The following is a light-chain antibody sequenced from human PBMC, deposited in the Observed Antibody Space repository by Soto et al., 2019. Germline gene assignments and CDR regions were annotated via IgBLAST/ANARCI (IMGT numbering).Light chain of an antibody. J-gene: IGLJ3*02. CDR3: QSYDSSLSGSGV. Sequence: QSVLTQPPSVSGAPGQRVTISCTGNSSNIGAGYDVHWYQQLPGTAPKLLIHGNSNRPSGVPDRISGFKSGTSASLAITGLQAEDEADYYCQSYDSSLSGSGVFGGGTKLTVL. CDR2: GNS. CDR1: SSNIGAGYD. V-gene: IGLV1-40*01.